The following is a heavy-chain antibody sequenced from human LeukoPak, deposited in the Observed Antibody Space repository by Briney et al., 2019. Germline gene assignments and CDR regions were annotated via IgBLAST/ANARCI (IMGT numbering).Heavy chain of an antibody. CDR3: ARASAPVLRYFGDPQNWFDP. J-gene: IGHJ5*02. V-gene: IGHV4-30-4*01. CDR2: IYYSGST. CDR1: GGSISSGDYY. D-gene: IGHD3-9*01. Sequence: SETLSLTCTVSGGSISSGDYYWSWIRQPPGKGLEWIGYIYYSGSTYYNPSLKSRVTISVDTSKNQFSLKLSSVTAADTAVYYCARASAPVLRYFGDPQNWFDPWGQGTLVTVSS.